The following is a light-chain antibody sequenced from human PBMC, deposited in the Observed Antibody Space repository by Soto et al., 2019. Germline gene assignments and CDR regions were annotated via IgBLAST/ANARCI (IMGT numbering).Light chain of an antibody. CDR2: SYN. J-gene: IGLJ1*01. Sequence: QSVLTQPPSASGTPGQRVTISCSGSSSNIGSNTVNWYQQLPGTAPKLLIYSYNQRPSGVPDRFSGSKSVTSASLAISGLQSEDEAYYYCAAWEDSLNGYVCGTGTKLTVL. CDR1: SSNIGSNT. V-gene: IGLV1-44*01. CDR3: AAWEDSLNGYV.